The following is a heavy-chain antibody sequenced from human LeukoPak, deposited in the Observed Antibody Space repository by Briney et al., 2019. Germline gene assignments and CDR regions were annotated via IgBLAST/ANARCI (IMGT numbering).Heavy chain of an antibody. J-gene: IGHJ5*02. D-gene: IGHD2-2*01. CDR3: ARVSCSSTSCYRPASWFDP. V-gene: IGHV4-34*01. CDR2: INHSGST. CDR1: GGSFSGYY. Sequence: KPSETLFLTCAVYGGSFSGYYWSWIRQPPGKGLEWIGEINHSGSTNYNPSLKSRVTISVDTSKNQFSLKLSSVTAADTAVYYCARVSCSSTSCYRPASWFDPWGQGTLVTVSS.